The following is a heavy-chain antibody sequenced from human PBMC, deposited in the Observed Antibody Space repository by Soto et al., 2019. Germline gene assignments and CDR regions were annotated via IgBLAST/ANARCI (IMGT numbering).Heavy chain of an antibody. CDR1: GFSFSACA. CDR3: AKSAHDQYFDWLYPYY. J-gene: IGHJ4*02. D-gene: IGHD3-9*01. Sequence: QVQLVESGGGVVQPGRSLRLSCAVSGFSFSACAMHWVRQAPGKGLESVAVISHDGNSKDYADSVKGRFTISRDNSENTLYLQMHSLRREDTAVYYCAKSAHDQYFDWLYPYYWGQGIVVTVSS. CDR2: ISHDGNSK. V-gene: IGHV3-30*18.